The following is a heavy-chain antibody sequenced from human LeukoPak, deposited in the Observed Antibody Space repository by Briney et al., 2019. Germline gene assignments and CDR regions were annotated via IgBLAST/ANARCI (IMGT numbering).Heavy chain of an antibody. Sequence: PGGSLRLSCAASGFTFSTYSMNWVRRAPGKGLEWVSYISSSSSPINYADSVKGRFTISRDNAKDSLYLQMNSLRAEDTAVYYCARSPYYYDSSGLHFDYWGQGILVTVSS. CDR3: ARSPYYYDSSGLHFDY. J-gene: IGHJ4*02. V-gene: IGHV3-48*01. CDR2: ISSSSSPI. D-gene: IGHD3-22*01. CDR1: GFTFSTYS.